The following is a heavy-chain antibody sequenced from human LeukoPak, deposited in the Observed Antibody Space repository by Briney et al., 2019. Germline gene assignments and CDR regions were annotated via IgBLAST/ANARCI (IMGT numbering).Heavy chain of an antibody. CDR3: ARETIVVVVAATLKFFDY. CDR2: INPSGGST. V-gene: IGHV1-46*01. CDR1: GYTFTSYY. J-gene: IGHJ4*02. D-gene: IGHD2-15*01. Sequence: ASVKVSCKASGYTFTSYYIHWVRQAPGQGLEWMGIINPSGGSTSYAQKFQGRVTMTRDTSTSTVYMELSSLRSEDTAVYYCARETIVVVVAATLKFFDYWGQGTLVTVSS.